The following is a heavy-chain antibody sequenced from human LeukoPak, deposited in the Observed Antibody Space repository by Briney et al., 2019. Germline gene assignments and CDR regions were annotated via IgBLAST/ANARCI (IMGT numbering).Heavy chain of an antibody. Sequence: GGSLRLSCAASGFTFSSYGMHWVRQAPGKGLEWVAVIWYDGSNKYYADSVKGRFTISRDNSKNTLYLQMNSLRAEDTAVYYCARGKVRGLSFNWFDPWGQGTLVTVSS. V-gene: IGHV3-33*01. D-gene: IGHD3-10*01. CDR1: GFTFSSYG. CDR3: ARGKVRGLSFNWFDP. CDR2: IWYDGSNK. J-gene: IGHJ5*02.